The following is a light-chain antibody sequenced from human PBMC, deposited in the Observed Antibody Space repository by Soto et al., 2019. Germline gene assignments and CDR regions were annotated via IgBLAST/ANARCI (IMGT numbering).Light chain of an antibody. Sequence: DIIMTQSPESLAVSLGERATINCKSIQSLLYRSKNKNYLAWYQQKPGQPPRLLIYWASTRESGFSDRFSGSGSGTDFTLTVTSMQAEDVAVYYCQQYFNTPWTFGQGTKVEIK. V-gene: IGKV4-1*01. CDR1: QSLLYRSKNKNY. J-gene: IGKJ1*01. CDR3: QQYFNTPWT. CDR2: WAS.